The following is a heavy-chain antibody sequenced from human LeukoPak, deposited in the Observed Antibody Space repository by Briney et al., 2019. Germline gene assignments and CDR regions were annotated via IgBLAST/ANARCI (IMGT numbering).Heavy chain of an antibody. V-gene: IGHV3-23*01. J-gene: IGHJ4*02. Sequence: GGFLRLSCAASVFTVCAYSMAWVRHAPWKGLEWFSTINDDNTYYADSVKGRFAISTDNSKNTLYLQMNSLRVEDTAVYFCAARKVRGVWFYLDYWGQGTLVTVSS. CDR2: INDDNT. D-gene: IGHD3-10*01. CDR1: VFTVCAYS. CDR3: AARKVRGVWFYLDY.